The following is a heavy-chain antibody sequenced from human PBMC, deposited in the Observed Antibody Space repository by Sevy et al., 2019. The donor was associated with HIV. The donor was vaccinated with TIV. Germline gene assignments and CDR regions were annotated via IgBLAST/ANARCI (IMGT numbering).Heavy chain of an antibody. V-gene: IGHV3-48*03. CDR1: GFTFSSYE. CDR2: ISSSGSTI. Sequence: VGSLRLSCAASGFTFSSYEMNWVRQAPGKGLEWVSYISSSGSTIYYADSVKGRFTISRDNAKNSLYLQMNSLRAEDTAVYYCARDRAAVAALRGFDYWGQGTLVTVSS. D-gene: IGHD6-19*01. J-gene: IGHJ4*02. CDR3: ARDRAAVAALRGFDY.